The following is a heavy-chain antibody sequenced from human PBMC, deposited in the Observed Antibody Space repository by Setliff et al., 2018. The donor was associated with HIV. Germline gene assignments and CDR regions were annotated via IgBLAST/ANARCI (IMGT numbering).Heavy chain of an antibody. CDR1: GFNVTDNY. J-gene: IGHJ6*02. CDR3: ARDGMSSHYYYGMDV. V-gene: IGHV3-53*01. CDR2: LHRDGGT. D-gene: IGHD6-6*01. Sequence: GGSLRLSCAVSGFNVTDNYMTWVRQAPGKGLEWVSILHRDGGTYSADSVKGRFTISRDNSKNTLYLRMNNLRVDDTAVYYCARDGMSSHYYYGMDVWGQGTTVTVSS.